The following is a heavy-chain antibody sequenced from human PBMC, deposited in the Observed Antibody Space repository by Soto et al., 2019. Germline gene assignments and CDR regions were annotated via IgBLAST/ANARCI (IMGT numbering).Heavy chain of an antibody. Sequence: GGSLRLSCAASGFTFSSYAVSWARQAPGKGLEWVSSISNSGGSTYHADSVKGRFTISRDDSEKTLYLQMNSLRVEDAAIYFCAQGKISTTGLNYWGQGTLVTVSS. CDR1: GFTFSSYA. V-gene: IGHV3-23*01. D-gene: IGHD1-1*01. CDR3: AQGKISTTGLNY. CDR2: ISNSGGST. J-gene: IGHJ4*02.